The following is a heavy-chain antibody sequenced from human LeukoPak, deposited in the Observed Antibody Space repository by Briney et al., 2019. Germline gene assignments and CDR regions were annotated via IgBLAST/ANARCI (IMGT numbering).Heavy chain of an antibody. CDR1: GYTFTGHH. D-gene: IGHD5-12*01. J-gene: IGHJ4*02. V-gene: IGHV1-2*02. CDR2: VNPLSGDT. CDR3: ARGDADKATMEGF. Sequence: ASVKVSCKTSGYTFTGHHMHWVRQAPGQGLEWMGWVNPLSGDTNYAQKFEARVTMTRDTSISTAYMELSRLTSDDTALFYCARGDADKATMEGFWGQGTLVTVSS.